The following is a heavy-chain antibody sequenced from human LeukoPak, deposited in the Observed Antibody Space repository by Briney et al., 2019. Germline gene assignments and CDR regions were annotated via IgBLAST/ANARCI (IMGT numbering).Heavy chain of an antibody. D-gene: IGHD1-20*01. J-gene: IGHJ4*02. CDR1: GGTFSSYA. CDR2: IIPIFGTA. CDR3: ARDSPRITGARSFDY. Sequence: SVKVSCKASGGTFSSYAISWVRQAPGQGLEWMGGIIPIFGTANYAQKFQGRVTITTDESTSTAYMELSSLRSEDTAVYYCARDSPRITGARSFDYWGQGTLVTVSS. V-gene: IGHV1-69*05.